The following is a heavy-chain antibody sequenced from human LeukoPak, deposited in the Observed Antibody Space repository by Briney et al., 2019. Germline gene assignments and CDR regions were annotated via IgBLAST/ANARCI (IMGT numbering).Heavy chain of an antibody. CDR3: AKDACSTTCYWSDY. V-gene: IGHV3-21*01. CDR2: FSSSSSHI. J-gene: IGHJ4*02. Sequence: PGGSLRLSCAASGFTLSSYSMNWVRQAPGKGLEWVSPFSSSSSHIYYADSVKGRFTNSRDNAKNSLYLQMSSLRAEDTAVYYCAKDACSTTCYWSDYWGRGTLVTVSS. D-gene: IGHD2-2*01. CDR1: GFTLSSYS.